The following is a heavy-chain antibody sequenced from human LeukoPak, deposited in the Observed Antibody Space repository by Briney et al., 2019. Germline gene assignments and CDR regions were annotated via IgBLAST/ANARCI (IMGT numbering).Heavy chain of an antibody. CDR3: ATEPPSLKHFDI. V-gene: IGHV1-46*01. J-gene: IGHJ3*02. CDR2: INLRGGST. CDR1: GHIFSSHY. D-gene: IGHD6-6*01. Sequence: GASVKVSCKASGHIFSSHYVHWVRQAPGQGLEWMGIINLRGGSTRYAQKFQGRLTMTRDRSTSTIQMELSSLRSEDTALYYCATEPPSLKHFDIWGQGTMVTVSS.